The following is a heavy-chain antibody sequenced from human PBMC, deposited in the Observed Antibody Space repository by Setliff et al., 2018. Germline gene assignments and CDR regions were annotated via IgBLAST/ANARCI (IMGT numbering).Heavy chain of an antibody. J-gene: IGHJ4*02. CDR2: IFYSGDT. D-gene: IGHD3-10*01. V-gene: IGHV4-59*02. CDR3: ARDRTYYGSGTYTRWFDY. CDR1: GASVRSHY. Sequence: SEPLSLTCTVSGASVRSHYWSWIRQPPGKGLEWIGFIFYSGDTKSNPSLKSRVTMSVDTSKNQFSLKLSSVTAADTAVYYCARDRTYYGSGTYTRWFDYWGQGTLVTVSS.